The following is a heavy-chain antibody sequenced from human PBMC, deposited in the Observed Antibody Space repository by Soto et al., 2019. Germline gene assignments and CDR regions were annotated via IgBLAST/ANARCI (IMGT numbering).Heavy chain of an antibody. CDR3: ARTISDSSSWYDWFDP. D-gene: IGHD6-13*01. Sequence: QVQLVESGGGVVQPGRSLRLSCAASGFTFSSCAMHWVRQAPGKGLEWVAVISYDGSNKYYADSVKGRFTISRDNSKNTLYLQMNSLRAEDTAVYYCARTISDSSSWYDWFDPWGQGTLVTVSS. V-gene: IGHV3-30-3*01. CDR2: ISYDGSNK. J-gene: IGHJ5*02. CDR1: GFTFSSCA.